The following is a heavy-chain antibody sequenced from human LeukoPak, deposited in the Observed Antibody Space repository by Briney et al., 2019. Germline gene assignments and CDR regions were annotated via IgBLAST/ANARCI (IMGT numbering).Heavy chain of an antibody. CDR2: ISSSGST. D-gene: IGHD4-23*01. V-gene: IGHV4-61*02. J-gene: IGHJ4*02. CDR3: ARAGLWDYGSKAY. CDR1: GDSISSGDYY. Sequence: ASQTLSLTCTVSGDSISSGDYYWSWIRQPAGKGLEWIGRISSSGSTNYNPSLKSRVTISVDTSKNQFSLKLSSVTAADTAVYYCARAGLWDYGSKAYWGQGTLVTVSS.